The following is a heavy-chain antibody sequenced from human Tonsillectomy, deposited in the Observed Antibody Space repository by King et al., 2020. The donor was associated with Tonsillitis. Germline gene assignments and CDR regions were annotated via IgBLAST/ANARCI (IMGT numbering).Heavy chain of an antibody. V-gene: IGHV3-33*08. J-gene: IGHJ5*02. CDR3: ARDPWGVGATSWFHP. D-gene: IGHD1-26*01. Sequence: VQLVESGGGVVQPGRSLRLSCSASGFTFTSYAMHWVRQAPGKGLEWVAVIWFDGSQKYYADSVQGRFTISRDNSKKTLYLEMNSLRVDDTAIYHCARDPWGVGATSWFHPWGQGTRVTVSS. CDR1: GFTFTSYA. CDR2: IWFDGSQK.